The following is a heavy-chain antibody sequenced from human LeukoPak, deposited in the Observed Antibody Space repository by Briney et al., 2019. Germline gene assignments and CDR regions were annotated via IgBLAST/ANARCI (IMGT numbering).Heavy chain of an antibody. J-gene: IGHJ4*02. CDR2: IYSGGST. Sequence: GGSLRLSCAASGFTVSTNYMSWVRQAPGKGLEWVSVIYSGGSTYYVDSVKGRFTISRDNSKNTLYLQMNSLKAEDTAVYYCVREGYSSGWFRNWGQGTLVTVSS. CDR3: VREGYSSGWFRN. V-gene: IGHV3-53*01. D-gene: IGHD6-19*01. CDR1: GFTVSTNY.